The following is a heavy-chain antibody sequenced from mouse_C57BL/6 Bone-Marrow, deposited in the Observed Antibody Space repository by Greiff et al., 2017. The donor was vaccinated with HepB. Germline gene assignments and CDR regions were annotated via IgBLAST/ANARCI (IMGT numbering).Heavy chain of an antibody. V-gene: IGHV5-17*01. CDR1: GFTFSDYG. J-gene: IGHJ4*01. Sequence: EVKVVESGGGLVKPGGSLKLSCAASGFTFSDYGMHWVRQAPEKGLEWVAYISSGSSTIYYADTVKGRFTISRDNAKNTLFLQMTSLRSEATAMYYCARGGSSYYYAMDYWGQGTSVTVSS. CDR3: ARGGSSYYYAMDY. D-gene: IGHD1-3*01. CDR2: ISSGSSTI.